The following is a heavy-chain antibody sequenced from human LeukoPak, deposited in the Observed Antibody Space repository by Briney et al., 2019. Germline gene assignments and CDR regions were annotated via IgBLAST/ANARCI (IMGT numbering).Heavy chain of an antibody. V-gene: IGHV4-34*09. J-gene: IGHJ4*02. Sequence: SETLSLTCAVYGGSFSGYYWSWIRQHPGEGLEWIAYIHHSGDTYYNPSLKSRLTISVDTSKNQFSLKLSSVTAADTAVYYCARDRHGAYFDYWGQGTLLTVSS. CDR2: IHHSGDT. D-gene: IGHD3-10*01. CDR3: ARDRHGAYFDY. CDR1: GGSFSGYY.